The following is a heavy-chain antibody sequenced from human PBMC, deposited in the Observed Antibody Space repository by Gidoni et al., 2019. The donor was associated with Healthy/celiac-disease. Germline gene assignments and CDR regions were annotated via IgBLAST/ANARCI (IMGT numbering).Heavy chain of an antibody. V-gene: IGHV3-33*01. J-gene: IGHJ6*04. CDR1: GFTFSSYG. CDR3: AREGAQQLVMDV. Sequence: QVQLVESGGGVVQPGRSLRLSCAAAGFTFSSYGMHWVRQAPGKGLEWVAVIWYDGSNKYYADSVKGRFTISRDNSKNTLYLQMNSLRAEDTAVYYCAREGAQQLVMDVWGKGTTVTVSS. CDR2: IWYDGSNK. D-gene: IGHD6-13*01.